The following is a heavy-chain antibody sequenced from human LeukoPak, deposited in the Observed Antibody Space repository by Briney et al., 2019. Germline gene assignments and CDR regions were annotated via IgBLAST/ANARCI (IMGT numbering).Heavy chain of an antibody. V-gene: IGHV4-59*01. Sequence: SETLSLTCSVSSGSISSYYWSWIRQPPGKGLEWIGFFYYTGSTNYNPSLKSRVTISVDTSKNQFSLKLSSVTAADTAVYYCARVLPNYYDSSGYYYISYYSDYWGQGTLVTVSS. CDR2: FYYTGST. CDR1: SGSISSYY. CDR3: ARVLPNYYDSSGYYYISYYSDY. D-gene: IGHD3-22*01. J-gene: IGHJ4*02.